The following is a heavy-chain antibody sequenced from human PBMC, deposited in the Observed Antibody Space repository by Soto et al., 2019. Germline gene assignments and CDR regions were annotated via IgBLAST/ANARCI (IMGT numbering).Heavy chain of an antibody. Sequence: PSETLSLTCAVYGGSFSGYYWSWSRQPPWKGLEWIGEINHSGSTNYNPSLKSRVTISVDTSKNQFSLKLSSVTAADTAVYYCARGGHPRIQLWLVGKFDYWGQGTLVTVS. V-gene: IGHV4-34*01. CDR2: INHSGST. CDR1: GGSFSGYY. D-gene: IGHD5-18*01. CDR3: ARGGHPRIQLWLVGKFDY. J-gene: IGHJ4*02.